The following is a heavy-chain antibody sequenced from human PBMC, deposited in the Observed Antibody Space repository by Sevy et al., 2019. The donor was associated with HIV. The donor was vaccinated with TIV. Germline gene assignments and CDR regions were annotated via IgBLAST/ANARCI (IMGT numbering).Heavy chain of an antibody. CDR2: IYYRGST. D-gene: IGHD3-22*01. Sequence: SETLSLTCTVSGGSISSSSYYWGWIRQPPGKGLEWIGNIYYRGSTYYNPSLKSRVTISVDTSKNQFSLKLSSVTAADTAVYYCARATYYYDSSGYPLDWYFDLWGRGTLVTVSS. J-gene: IGHJ2*01. CDR3: ARATYYYDSSGYPLDWYFDL. CDR1: GGSISSSSYY. V-gene: IGHV4-39*01.